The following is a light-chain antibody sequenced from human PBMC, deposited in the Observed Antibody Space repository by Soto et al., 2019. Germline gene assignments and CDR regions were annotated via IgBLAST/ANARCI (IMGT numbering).Light chain of an antibody. Sequence: DIQMTQSPSSLSASVGDRITITCRASENIARHLNCYQQQPGKAPNLLIYAASNLQNGVPLRVRGGGSGTDFTLTISNLQPEDFSTYSCHQSYSTLSINFGQGTRLAIK. CDR2: AAS. CDR1: ENIARH. J-gene: IGKJ5*01. CDR3: HQSYSTLSIN. V-gene: IGKV1-39*01.